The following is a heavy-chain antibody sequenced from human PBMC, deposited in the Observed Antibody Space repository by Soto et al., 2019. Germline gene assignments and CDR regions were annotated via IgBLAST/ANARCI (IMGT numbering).Heavy chain of an antibody. CDR2: ISGSGGST. CDR1: GFPFSSYA. CDR3: AKSLSGWSFFDY. V-gene: IGHV3-23*01. D-gene: IGHD6-19*01. Sequence: GGSLRLSCAASGFPFSSYAMSWVRQAPGKGLEWVSTISGSGGSTYYADSVKGRFTISRDNSKNTLYLQMNSLRAEDTAVYYCAKSLSGWSFFDYWGQGTLVTVSS. J-gene: IGHJ4*02.